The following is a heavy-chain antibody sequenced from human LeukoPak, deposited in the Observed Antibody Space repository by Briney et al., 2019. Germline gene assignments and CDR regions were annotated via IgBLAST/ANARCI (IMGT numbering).Heavy chain of an antibody. CDR1: GFTFSSYG. Sequence: SGGSLRLSCAASGFTFSSYGMHWVRQAPGKGLEWVAVTWYDGSNKYYADSVKGRFTTSRDNSKNTLYLQMNSLRAEDTAVYYCARDRHLYDYVWGSYRELDYWGQGTLVTVSS. D-gene: IGHD3-16*02. J-gene: IGHJ4*02. CDR2: TWYDGSNK. CDR3: ARDRHLYDYVWGSYRELDY. V-gene: IGHV3-33*01.